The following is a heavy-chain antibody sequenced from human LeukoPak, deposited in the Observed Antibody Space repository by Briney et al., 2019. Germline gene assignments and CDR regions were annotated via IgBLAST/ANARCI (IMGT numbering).Heavy chain of an antibody. D-gene: IGHD1-26*01. CDR1: GGTFSSYT. CDR2: IIPILGIA. Sequence: SVKVSCKAPGGTFSSYTISWVRQAPGQGLEWMGRIIPILGIANYAQKFQGRVTITADKSTSTAYMELSSLRSEDTAVYYCARDLGVGATYFDYWGQGTLVTVSS. CDR3: ARDLGVGATYFDY. V-gene: IGHV1-69*04. J-gene: IGHJ4*02.